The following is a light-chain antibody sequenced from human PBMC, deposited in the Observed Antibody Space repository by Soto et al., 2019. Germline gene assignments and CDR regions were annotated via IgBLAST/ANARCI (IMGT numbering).Light chain of an antibody. CDR3: GTWDSSLSAGV. J-gene: IGLJ3*02. V-gene: IGLV1-51*01. Sequence: QSVLTQPPSVSAAPGQKVTISCSGNSSNIGHNYVSWYQQLPGTAPKLLIYDNNKRPSGIPDRFSGSKSGTSATLGITGLQTGDEADYYCGTWDSSLSAGVFGGGTKVTVL. CDR1: SSNIGHNY. CDR2: DNN.